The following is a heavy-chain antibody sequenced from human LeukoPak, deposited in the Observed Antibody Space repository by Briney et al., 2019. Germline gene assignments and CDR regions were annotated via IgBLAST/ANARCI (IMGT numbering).Heavy chain of an antibody. J-gene: IGHJ6*02. Sequence: GGSLRLSCAASGFTFSYYYMSWIRQAPGKGLEWVSYISSSGSTIYYADSVKGRFTISRDNAKNSLYLQMNSLRAEDTAVYYCARSIVGATLLYYYYGMDVWGQGTTVTVSS. CDR3: ARSIVGATLLYYYYGMDV. D-gene: IGHD1-26*01. V-gene: IGHV3-11*01. CDR1: GFTFSYYY. CDR2: ISSSGSTI.